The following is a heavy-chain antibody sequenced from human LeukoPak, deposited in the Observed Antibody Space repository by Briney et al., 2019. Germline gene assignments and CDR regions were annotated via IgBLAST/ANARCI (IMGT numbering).Heavy chain of an antibody. J-gene: IGHJ3*02. V-gene: IGHV5-51*01. CDR2: IYPGDSDT. CDR1: GYSFTSYW. Sequence: GESLKISCKGSGYSFTSYWIGWVRQMPGKGLEWMGIIYPGDSDTRYSPSFQGQVTISADKSISTAYLQWSSLKASDTAMYYCAXRDQITMVNDAFDIWGQGTMVTVSS. CDR3: AXRDQITMVNDAFDI. D-gene: IGHD3-10*01.